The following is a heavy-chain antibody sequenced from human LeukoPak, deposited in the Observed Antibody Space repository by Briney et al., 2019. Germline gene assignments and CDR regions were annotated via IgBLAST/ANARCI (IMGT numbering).Heavy chain of an antibody. CDR3: ARDLGGSGSFYVFDI. CDR2: ISSSGSNI. D-gene: IGHD6-19*01. V-gene: IGHV3-21*01. CDR1: GFIFNGYT. Sequence: GGSLRLSCEASGFIFNGYTMHWVRQAPGTGLEWVASISSSGSNIYYADSVKGRFTISSDNAKNSLSMQMNSLRAEDTAVYYCARDLGGSGSFYVFDIWGQGTMVTVSS. J-gene: IGHJ3*02.